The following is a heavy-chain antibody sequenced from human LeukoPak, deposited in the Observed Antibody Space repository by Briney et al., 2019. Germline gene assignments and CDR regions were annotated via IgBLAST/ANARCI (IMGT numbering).Heavy chain of an antibody. CDR3: AREDSHLRVAFDM. CDR2: INSDGSST. V-gene: IGHV3-74*01. D-gene: IGHD2-15*01. Sequence: GGSLRLSCAASGFTFSSYWMHWVRQAPGKGLVWVSRINSDGSSTTYADSVKGRFTISRDNAKNTVFLQMNSLRAEDTAVYYCAREDSHLRVAFDMWGQGTMVTVSS. CDR1: GFTFSSYW. J-gene: IGHJ3*02.